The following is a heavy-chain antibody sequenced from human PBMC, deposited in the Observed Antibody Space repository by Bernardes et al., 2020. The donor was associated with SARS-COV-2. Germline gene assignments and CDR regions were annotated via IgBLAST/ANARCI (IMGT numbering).Heavy chain of an antibody. D-gene: IGHD3-10*01. J-gene: IGHJ4*02. Sequence: GGSLRLSCAASGFTFDDYAMHWVRQAPGKGLEWVSGISWNSGSIGYADSVKGRFTISRDNSKNTLYLQMNSLRAEDTAVYYCAKQLGYYGSGSYYYDYWGQGTLVTVSS. CDR2: ISWNSGSI. CDR3: AKQLGYYGSGSYYYDY. V-gene: IGHV3-9*01. CDR1: GFTFDDYA.